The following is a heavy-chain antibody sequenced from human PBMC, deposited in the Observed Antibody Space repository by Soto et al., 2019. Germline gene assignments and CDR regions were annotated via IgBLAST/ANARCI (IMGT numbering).Heavy chain of an antibody. CDR3: AKAGYSSSWSIYYYYYMDV. D-gene: IGHD6-13*01. CDR2: ISGNSGSI. V-gene: IGHV3-9*01. J-gene: IGHJ6*03. Sequence: EVQLVESGGGLVQPGRSLRLSCAASGFTFDDYAMHWVRQAPGKGLEWVSGISGNSGSIGYADSVKGRFTISRDNAKNSLYLQMNSLRADDTALYYCAKAGYSSSWSIYYYYYMDVWGKGTTVTVSS. CDR1: GFTFDDYA.